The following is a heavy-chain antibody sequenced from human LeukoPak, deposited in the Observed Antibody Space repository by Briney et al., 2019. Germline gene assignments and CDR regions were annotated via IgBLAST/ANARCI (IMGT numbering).Heavy chain of an antibody. CDR2: LYYSGATYT. Sequence: SETLSLTCTVSGGSISSRSHYWGWIRQPPGKGLEWIGTLYYSGATYTYHNPSVKSRVTISVDTSESQFSLTLSSVTAADTAVYYCARWVTTTTTGAFDMWGQGTMVTVSS. V-gene: IGHV4-39*01. D-gene: IGHD1-1*01. CDR3: ARWVTTTTTGAFDM. CDR1: GGSISSRSHY. J-gene: IGHJ3*02.